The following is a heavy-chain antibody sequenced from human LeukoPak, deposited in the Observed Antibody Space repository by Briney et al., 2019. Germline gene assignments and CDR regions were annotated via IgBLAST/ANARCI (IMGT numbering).Heavy chain of an antibody. J-gene: IGHJ4*02. CDR3: ARDRYGVRSGSCDY. Sequence: RASVKVSCTASGYTFTSYAMNWVRQAPGQGLEWMGWISAHNGNTDFAQKFQGRVTMTTDTSTSTAYMELRSLRSDDTAVYYCARDRYGVRSGSCDYWGQGTLVTVSS. D-gene: IGHD1-26*01. CDR2: ISAHNGNT. CDR1: GYTFTSYA. V-gene: IGHV1-18*01.